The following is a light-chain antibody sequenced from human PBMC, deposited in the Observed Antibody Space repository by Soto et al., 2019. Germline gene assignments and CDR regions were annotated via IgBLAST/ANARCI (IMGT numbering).Light chain of an antibody. CDR3: QQYGSSPRT. Sequence: EIVMTQSPATLSVSPGERVTLSCRASQSLSNNVAWYQQKPAQAPRLLIYGASTRATGGPARFSGSGSGTDFTLTISRLEPEDFAVYYCQQYGSSPRTFGQGTKVDIK. CDR2: GAS. CDR1: QSLSNN. V-gene: IGKV3-15*01. J-gene: IGKJ1*01.